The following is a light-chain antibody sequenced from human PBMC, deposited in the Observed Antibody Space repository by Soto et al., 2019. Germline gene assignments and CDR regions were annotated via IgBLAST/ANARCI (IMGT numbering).Light chain of an antibody. CDR1: QSVSSSY. Sequence: EIVLTQSPGTLSLSPGERATLSCRASQSVSSSYLAWYQQKPGQAPRLLIYGASSRATGIPDRFSGSGSGTDFTLTISRLELEDFAVYYCQQYGSSSPITFGQGTRLEIK. CDR3: QQYGSSSPIT. V-gene: IGKV3-20*01. J-gene: IGKJ5*01. CDR2: GAS.